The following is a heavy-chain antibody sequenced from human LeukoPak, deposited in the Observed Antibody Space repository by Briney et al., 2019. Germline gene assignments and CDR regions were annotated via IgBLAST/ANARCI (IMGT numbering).Heavy chain of an antibody. CDR1: GFTFSSYS. J-gene: IGHJ4*02. D-gene: IGHD1-26*01. CDR3: ARGLVGATNY. Sequence: PGGSLRLSCAASGFTFSSYSMNWVRQAPGKGLEWVSYISSSSSTIYYADSVKGRFTISRDNAKNSLYLQMNSLRAGDTAVYYCARGLVGATNYWGQGTLVTVSS. CDR2: ISSSSSTI. V-gene: IGHV3-48*01.